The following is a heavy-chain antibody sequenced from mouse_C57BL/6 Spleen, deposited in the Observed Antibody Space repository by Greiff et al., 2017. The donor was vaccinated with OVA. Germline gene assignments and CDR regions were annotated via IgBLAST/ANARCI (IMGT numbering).Heavy chain of an antibody. V-gene: IGHV1-69*01. J-gene: IGHJ3*01. CDR3: ARGDSNYPIFAY. CDR2: IDPSDSYT. Sequence: VQLQQPGAELVMPGASVKLSCKASGYTFTSYWMHWVKQRPGQGLEWIGEIDPSDSYTNYNQKFKGKSTLTVDKSSSTAYMQLSSLTSEDSAVYYCARGDSNYPIFAYWGQGTLVTVSA. D-gene: IGHD2-5*01. CDR1: GYTFTSYW.